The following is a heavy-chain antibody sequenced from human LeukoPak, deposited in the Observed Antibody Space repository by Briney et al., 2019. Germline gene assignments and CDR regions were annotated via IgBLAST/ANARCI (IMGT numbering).Heavy chain of an antibody. J-gene: IGHJ4*02. Sequence: GGSLRLSCAASGFTFSSYAMSWVRQAPGKGLEWVSAISGSAGSTYYADSVKGRFTISRDNSKNTLYLQMNSLRAEDTAAYYCANGPGDYYYDSSGYYNWGQGTLVTVSS. CDR1: GFTFSSYA. CDR3: ANGPGDYYYDSSGYYN. V-gene: IGHV3-23*01. D-gene: IGHD3-22*01. CDR2: ISGSAGST.